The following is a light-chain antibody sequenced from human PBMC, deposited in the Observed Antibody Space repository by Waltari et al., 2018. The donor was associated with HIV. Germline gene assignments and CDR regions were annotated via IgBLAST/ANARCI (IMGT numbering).Light chain of an antibody. CDR1: NIGSKS. Sequence: SYEVTQPLSVSVALGQTARITCRANNIGSKSGHWYQQQPGQAPVLVIYRDKNRPSGVPERFSGANSVNTAARTISVAQAGDEADYYCHVWDSSNAEDVFGTGTKVSVL. V-gene: IGLV3-9*01. J-gene: IGLJ1*01. CDR2: RDK. CDR3: HVWDSSNAEDV.